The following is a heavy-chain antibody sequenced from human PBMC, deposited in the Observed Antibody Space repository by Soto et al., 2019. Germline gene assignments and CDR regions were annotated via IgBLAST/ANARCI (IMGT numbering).Heavy chain of an antibody. CDR3: ARDQYSGYGFAL. CDR2: IRSRGRP. D-gene: IGHD5-12*01. J-gene: IGHJ4*02. Sequence: SETLSLTCTVSGASISGGAYYWSWIQQPPGKGLEWIVYIRSRGRPFDNPSLTSRVSISADSYNNQLSLQLTSVTAADTAVYFCARDQYSGYGFALWGQGTLVTVSS. CDR1: GASISGGAYY. V-gene: IGHV4-30-4*01.